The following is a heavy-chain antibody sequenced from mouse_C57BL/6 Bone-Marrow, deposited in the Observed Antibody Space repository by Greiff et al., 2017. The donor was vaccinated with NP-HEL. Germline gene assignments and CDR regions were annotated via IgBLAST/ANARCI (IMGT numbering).Heavy chain of an antibody. J-gene: IGHJ3*01. CDR1: GYTFTSYW. CDR3: ARAGYFSWFAY. CDR2: IDPSDSYT. D-gene: IGHD2-3*01. Sequence: QVQLQQPGAELVRPGTSVKLSCKASGYTFTSYWMHWVKQRPVQGLEWIGVIDPSDSYTNYNQKFKGKATLTVATSSSTAYMQLSSLTSEDSAVYYCARAGYFSWFAYWGQGTLVTVSA. V-gene: IGHV1-59*01.